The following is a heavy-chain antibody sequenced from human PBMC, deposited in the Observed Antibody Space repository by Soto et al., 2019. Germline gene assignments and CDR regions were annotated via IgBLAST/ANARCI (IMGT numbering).Heavy chain of an antibody. J-gene: IGHJ5*02. CDR3: TRDSPHRRLYP. CDR1: GFTFSNYW. Sequence: EVQLVESGGDLVQPGGSLRLSCAASGFTFSNYWMHWVRQAPGKGLVWVSRINNDWSHTLYADSVKGRFTISRDNAKNTLYLQMNSLRTEDTAVYYCTRDSPHRRLYPWGQGTLVTVSS. V-gene: IGHV3-74*01. CDR2: INNDWSHT.